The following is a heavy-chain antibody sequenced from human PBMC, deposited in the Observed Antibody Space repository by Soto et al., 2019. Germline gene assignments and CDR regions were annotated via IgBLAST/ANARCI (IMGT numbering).Heavy chain of an antibody. J-gene: IGHJ4*02. CDR3: ARDFFASGSYFFVDYFDY. Sequence: QVQLVQSGAEVKKPGASVKVSCKASGYTFTSYGISWVRQAPGQGLEWMGWISAYNGNTNYAQKLQGRVTMTTDTSTSTAYMELRSLRSDDTAVYYCARDFFASGSYFFVDYFDYWGQGTLVTVSS. D-gene: IGHD1-26*01. CDR2: ISAYNGNT. V-gene: IGHV1-18*01. CDR1: GYTFTSYG.